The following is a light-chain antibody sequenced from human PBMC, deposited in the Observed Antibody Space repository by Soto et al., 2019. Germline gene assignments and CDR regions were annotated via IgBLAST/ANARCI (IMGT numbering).Light chain of an antibody. V-gene: IGLV1-47*02. J-gene: IGLJ3*02. Sequence: QSVLTQPPSASGTPGQRVTISCSGSGSNIGSHDLYWYQHLPGTPPKVLIYCNVQRPSGVPARLSASRYGTSASLAISGLLSEDDDDDYCVAWDASLSGRVFGGGTKLTVL. CDR2: CNV. CDR1: GSNIGSHD. CDR3: VAWDASLSGRV.